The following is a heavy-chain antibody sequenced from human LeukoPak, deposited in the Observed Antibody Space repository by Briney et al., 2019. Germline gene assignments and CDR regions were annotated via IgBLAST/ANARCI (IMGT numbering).Heavy chain of an antibody. CDR2: IHYTGST. D-gene: IGHD3-9*01. J-gene: IGHJ5*02. CDR3: ERGRYSAGDNWFDP. V-gene: IGHV4-59*01. Sequence: SETLSLTCTVSGGSITSSYWSWIRQSPGKGLEWIGYIHYTGSTNYNPSLKSRVTMLIDTSKNQFSLKLSSVTAADTAVYYCERGRYSAGDNWFDPWGQGTLATVSS. CDR1: GGSITSSY.